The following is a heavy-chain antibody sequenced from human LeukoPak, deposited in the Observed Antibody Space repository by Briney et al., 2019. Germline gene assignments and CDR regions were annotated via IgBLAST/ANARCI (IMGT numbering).Heavy chain of an antibody. Sequence: PGGSLRLSCAASGFTFSSYGMHWVRQAPGKGLEWVALIWYDRSNKYYADSVKGRFTISRDNSNNTLYLQMNSLRAEDTAVYYCARDSSSTWYADYWGQGTLVTVSS. CDR3: ARDSSSTWYADY. J-gene: IGHJ4*02. V-gene: IGHV3-33*01. D-gene: IGHD6-13*01. CDR2: IWYDRSNK. CDR1: GFTFSSYG.